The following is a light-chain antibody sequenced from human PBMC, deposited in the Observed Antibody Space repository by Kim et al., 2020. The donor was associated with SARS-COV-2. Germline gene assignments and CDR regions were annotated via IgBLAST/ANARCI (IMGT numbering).Light chain of an antibody. CDR2: GAS. V-gene: IGKV3-15*01. CDR1: QSVSYN. CDR3: QQYDNWPPFT. Sequence: SPGETATLSCRATQSVSYNLAWYQQKPGQAPRLLIYGASTRATDIPARFSGSGSGTDFTLTISSLQSEDLAIYHCQQYDNWPPFTFGQGTQVEIK. J-gene: IGKJ5*01.